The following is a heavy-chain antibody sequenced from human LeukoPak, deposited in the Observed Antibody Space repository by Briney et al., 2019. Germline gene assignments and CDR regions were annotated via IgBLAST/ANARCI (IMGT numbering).Heavy chain of an antibody. J-gene: IGHJ4*02. CDR2: ISSSGFTL. CDR3: ATDSGYGPPDH. D-gene: IGHD5-18*01. Sequence: GGSLRLSCVASGFTCSDYSMNWVRQAPGKGLERVSYISSSGFTLNYADSVKGRFTISRDNSKNTLYLQMNSLRAEDTAVYYCATDSGYGPPDHWGQGTLVTVSS. V-gene: IGHV3-48*01. CDR1: GFTCSDYS.